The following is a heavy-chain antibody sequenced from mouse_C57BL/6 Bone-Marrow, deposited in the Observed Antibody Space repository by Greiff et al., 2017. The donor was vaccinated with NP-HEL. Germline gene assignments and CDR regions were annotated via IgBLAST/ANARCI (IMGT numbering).Heavy chain of an antibody. CDR2: IYPGSGST. Sequence: VQLQQSGAELVKPGASVKMSCKASGYTFTSYWITWVKQRPGQGLAWIGDIYPGSGSTNYNEKFKSKATLTVDTSSSTAYMQLSSLTSEDSAVYYCASGLSYYYGSSFDYWGQGTTLTVSS. V-gene: IGHV1-55*01. J-gene: IGHJ2*01. CDR3: ASGLSYYYGSSFDY. D-gene: IGHD1-1*01. CDR1: GYTFTSYW.